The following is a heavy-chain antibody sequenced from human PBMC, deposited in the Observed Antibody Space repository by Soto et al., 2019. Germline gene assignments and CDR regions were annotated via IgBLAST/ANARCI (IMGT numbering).Heavy chain of an antibody. CDR3: GYMDFWSGYQGVY. Sequence: QVQLQQWGAGLLKPSETLSLTCAVYGGSFSGYYWSWIRQPPGKGLEWIGEINHSGSTNYNPSLKSRVTISVDTSKNQFSLKLSSVTAADTAVYYCGYMDFWSGYQGVYWGQGTLVTVSS. D-gene: IGHD3-3*01. V-gene: IGHV4-34*01. J-gene: IGHJ4*02. CDR2: INHSGST. CDR1: GGSFSGYY.